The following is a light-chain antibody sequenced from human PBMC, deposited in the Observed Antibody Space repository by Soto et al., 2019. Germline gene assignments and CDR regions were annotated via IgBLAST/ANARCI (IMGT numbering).Light chain of an antibody. J-gene: IGKJ2*01. CDR1: QSVSSN. V-gene: IGKV3-15*01. CDR3: QQYNNWPHT. CDR2: GAS. Sequence: EIVMTRSPATLSVSPGERATLSCRASQSVSSNLAWYQQKPGQAPRLLIYGASTRATGIPARFSGSGSGTEFTLTISSLQSEDFAVYYCQQYNNWPHTFGQGTKVDIK.